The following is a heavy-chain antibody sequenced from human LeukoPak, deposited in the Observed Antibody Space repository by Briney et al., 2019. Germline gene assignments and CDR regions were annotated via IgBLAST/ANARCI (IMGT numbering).Heavy chain of an antibody. D-gene: IGHD2-15*01. CDR2: INHSGST. CDR1: GGSFSGYY. Sequence: SETLSLTCAVYGGSFSGYYWSWIRQPPGKGLEWVGEINHSGSTNYNPSLKSRVTISVDTSKNQFSLKLSSVTAADTAVYYCARGRECGGCTVDYWGQGTLVTVSS. CDR3: ARGRECGGCTVDY. V-gene: IGHV4-34*01. J-gene: IGHJ4*02.